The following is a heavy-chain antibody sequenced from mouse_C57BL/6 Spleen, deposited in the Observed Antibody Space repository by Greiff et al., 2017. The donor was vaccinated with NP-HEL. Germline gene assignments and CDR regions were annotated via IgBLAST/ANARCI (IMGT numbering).Heavy chain of an antibody. J-gene: IGHJ4*01. V-gene: IGHV10-3*01. CDR1: GFTFNTYA. D-gene: IGHD1-1*01. Sequence: EVMLVESGGGLVQPKGSLKLSCAASGFTFNTYAMHWVRQAPGPGLEWVARIRSKSSNYATYYADSVKDRFTISRDDSQSMLYLQRNNLKTEDTAMYYCVRFYGSRGGYAMDYWGQGTSVTVSS. CDR2: IRSKSSNYAT. CDR3: VRFYGSRGGYAMDY.